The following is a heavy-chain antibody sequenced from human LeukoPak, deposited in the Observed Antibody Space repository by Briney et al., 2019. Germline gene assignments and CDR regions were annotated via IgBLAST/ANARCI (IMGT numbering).Heavy chain of an antibody. CDR3: VREGQWELHGAFDI. CDR1: GFTFSSYW. J-gene: IGHJ3*02. CDR2: IKQDGSEK. Sequence: GGSLRLSCAASGFTFSSYWMTWVRQAPGKGLEWVANIKQDGSEKFYVDSLKGRFTISRDNAKNSLYLQMNSLRAEDTAVYYCVREGQWELHGAFDIWGQGTMVTVSS. V-gene: IGHV3-7*01. D-gene: IGHD1-26*01.